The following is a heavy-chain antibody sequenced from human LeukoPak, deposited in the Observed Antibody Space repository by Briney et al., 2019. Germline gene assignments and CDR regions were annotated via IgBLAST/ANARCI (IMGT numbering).Heavy chain of an antibody. V-gene: IGHV4-4*02. CDR2: IYHSGST. J-gene: IGHJ6*02. CDR3: ARATRRDGYNLYYYYYGMDV. CDR1: GGSISSSNW. Sequence: SGTLSLTCAVSGGSISSSNWWSWVRQPPGKGLEWIGEIYHSGSTNYNPSLKSRVTISVDTSKNQFSLKLSSVTAADTAVYYCARATRRDGYNLYYYYYGMDVWGQGTTVTVSS. D-gene: IGHD5-24*01.